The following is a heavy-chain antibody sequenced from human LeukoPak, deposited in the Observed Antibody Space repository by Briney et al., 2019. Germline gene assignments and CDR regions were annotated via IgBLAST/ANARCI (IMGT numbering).Heavy chain of an antibody. J-gene: IGHJ4*02. Sequence: SETLSLTCTVSGGSISSDYWQWIRQPPGKGLEWVGYIYNSGNNHYNSSLKSRVTISVDTSKNQFSLKLSSVTAADTAVYYCARGEPGWYQSWGQGTLVTVSS. CDR1: GGSISSDY. CDR3: ARGEPGWYQS. D-gene: IGHD6-19*01. CDR2: IYNSGNN. V-gene: IGHV4-59*01.